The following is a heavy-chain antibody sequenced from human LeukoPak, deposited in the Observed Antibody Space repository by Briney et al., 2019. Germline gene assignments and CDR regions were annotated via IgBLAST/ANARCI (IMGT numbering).Heavy chain of an antibody. J-gene: IGHJ5*01. Sequence: ASVKVSCKASGGTFSSYAISWVRQAPGQGLEWMGRIIPILGIANYAQKFQGRVTFTADKSTSTAYMELSSLRSEDTAVYYCARFSSVSSSWVRFHPWGQGTLGTGSS. V-gene: IGHV1-69*04. CDR1: GGTFSSYA. CDR2: IIPILGIA. D-gene: IGHD6-13*01. CDR3: ARFSSVSSSWVRFHP.